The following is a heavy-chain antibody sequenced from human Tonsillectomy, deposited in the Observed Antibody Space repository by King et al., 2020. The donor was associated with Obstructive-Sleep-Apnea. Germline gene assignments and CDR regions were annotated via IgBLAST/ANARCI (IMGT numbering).Heavy chain of an antibody. CDR3: AVGLVATYPFDN. Sequence: VQLVESGGGLVQPGGSLRLSCAVSGFTFSNFWMHWVRQVPGRGPVWVSHINSDGSRTTYADSVKGRFTISRDNAKNTLYLQMNSLSPDDTAVYSCAVGLVATYPFDNWGQGTLVTVSS. CDR1: GFTFSNFW. CDR2: INSDGSRT. V-gene: IGHV3-74*01. J-gene: IGHJ4*02. D-gene: IGHD5-12*01.